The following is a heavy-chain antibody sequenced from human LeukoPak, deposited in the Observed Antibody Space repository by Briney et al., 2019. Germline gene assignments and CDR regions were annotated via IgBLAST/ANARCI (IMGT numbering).Heavy chain of an antibody. J-gene: IGHJ4*02. CDR2: MNPNSGNT. CDR3: VRLMVITTDYFDY. D-gene: IGHD3-22*01. CDR1: GYTFTSYD. Sequence: ASVKVSCKASGYTFTSYDINWVRQATGQGLEWMGWMNPNSGNTGYAQKFQGRVTMTRNTSISTAYMELSSLRSEDTAVCYCVRLMVITTDYFDYWGQRTLVTVSS. V-gene: IGHV1-8*01.